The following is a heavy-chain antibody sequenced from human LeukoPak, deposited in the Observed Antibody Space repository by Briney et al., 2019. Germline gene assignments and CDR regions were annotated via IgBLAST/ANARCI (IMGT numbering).Heavy chain of an antibody. D-gene: IGHD3-10*01. CDR3: ARESKYYGSGTGWFDP. J-gene: IGHJ5*02. CDR1: GYTFTSNY. V-gene: IGHV1-46*01. CDR2: ISPSGGST. Sequence: ASVKVSCNAFGYTFTSNYMHWVRQAPGQGPEWMGVISPSGGSTTYAQKFQGRVTLTRDMSTSTDYLELSSLRSEDTAVYYCARESKYYGSGTGWFDPWGQGTLVTVSS.